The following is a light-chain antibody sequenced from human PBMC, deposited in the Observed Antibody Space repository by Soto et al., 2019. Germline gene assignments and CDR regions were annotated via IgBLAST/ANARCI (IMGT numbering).Light chain of an antibody. CDR3: GADNGSGSNFVVV. J-gene: IGLJ3*02. V-gene: IGLV9-49*03. Sequence: QPVLSQPPSASASLGASVTLTCTLSSGYSNYKVDWYQQRPGKGPRFVMRVGAGGIVGSKGDGIPDRFSVLGSGLNRDLTIKNIQAEDESDYHCGADNGSGSNFVVVFGGGTKLTVL. CDR1: SGYSNYK. CDR2: VGAGGIVG.